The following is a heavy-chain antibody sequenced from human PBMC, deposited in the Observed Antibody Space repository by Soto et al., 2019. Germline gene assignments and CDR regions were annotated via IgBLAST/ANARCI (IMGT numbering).Heavy chain of an antibody. CDR2: TYYSGTT. CDR3: AREWQNITGTYDS. CDR1: GDSISSGAYH. V-gene: IGHV4-31*03. D-gene: IGHD1-1*01. Sequence: SETLSLTCTVSGDSISSGAYHWHWIRQFPGKGLEWIGFTYYSGTTYYNPPLKSRVIISVDTSENHFSLKLSSVTAADTAVYFCAREWQNITGTYDSWGQGIQVTVSS. J-gene: IGHJ4*02.